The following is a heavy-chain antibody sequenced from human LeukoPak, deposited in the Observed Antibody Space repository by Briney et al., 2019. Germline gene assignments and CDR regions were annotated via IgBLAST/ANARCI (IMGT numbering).Heavy chain of an antibody. Sequence: SETLSLTCAVYGGSFSGYYWSWIPQPPGKGLEWIGEVNYSGSTNYNPSLMSRGTISVDTSKNQFSLKLSSVTAADTAVYYCAKEGGYSYGDAPLHFDYWGQGTLVIVSS. V-gene: IGHV4-34*01. CDR3: AKEGGYSYGDAPLHFDY. CDR2: VNYSGST. D-gene: IGHD5-18*01. CDR1: GGSFSGYY. J-gene: IGHJ4*02.